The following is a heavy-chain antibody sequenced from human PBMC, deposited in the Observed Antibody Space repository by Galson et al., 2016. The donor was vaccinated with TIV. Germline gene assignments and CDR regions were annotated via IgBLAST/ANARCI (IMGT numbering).Heavy chain of an antibody. CDR1: GYTFTSFD. Sequence: SVKVSCKASGYTFTSFDISWIRQAPGQGLEWMGWMSPSNGNTGYAQKFRGRITMTRYPSTTTAYMELSGLTSEDTAVYYCASGHYYDSSGYSFDFWGQGTLVTVSS. V-gene: IGHV1-8*01. J-gene: IGHJ4*02. CDR3: ASGHYYDSSGYSFDF. CDR2: MSPSNGNT. D-gene: IGHD3-22*01.